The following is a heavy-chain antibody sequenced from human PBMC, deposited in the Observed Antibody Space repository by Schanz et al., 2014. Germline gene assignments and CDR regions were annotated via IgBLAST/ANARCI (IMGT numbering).Heavy chain of an antibody. Sequence: EVQLLESGGGLVQPGGSLRLSCAASGFTFSAYAMTWVRQIPGKGLEWLSVISASGGDTYYADSVKGRFTMSRDNAKNSVFLQMNSLRAEDTAVYYCVRDSFFAFDYWGQGTLVTVSS. CDR3: VRDSFFAFDY. J-gene: IGHJ4*02. CDR1: GFTFSAYA. D-gene: IGHD3-3*01. V-gene: IGHV3-23*01. CDR2: ISASGGDT.